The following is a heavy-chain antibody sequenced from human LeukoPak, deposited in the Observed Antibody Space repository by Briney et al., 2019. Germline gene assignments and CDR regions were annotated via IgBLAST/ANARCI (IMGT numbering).Heavy chain of an antibody. CDR3: ARDHVFDSSSWYSAFDI. J-gene: IGHJ3*02. CDR1: GFTFSSYS. CDR2: ISSSSSYI. D-gene: IGHD6-13*01. Sequence: GGSLRLSCAASGFTFSSYSMNWVRQAPGKGLEWVSSISSSSSYIYYADSVKGRFTISRHNAKNSLYLQMNSLRAEDTAVYYCARDHVFDSSSWYSAFDIWGQGTMVTVSS. V-gene: IGHV3-21*01.